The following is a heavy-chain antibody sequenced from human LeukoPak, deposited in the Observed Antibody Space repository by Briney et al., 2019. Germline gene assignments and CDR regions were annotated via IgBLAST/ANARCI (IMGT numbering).Heavy chain of an antibody. CDR1: GGSISSSNW. Sequence: SETLSLTCAVSGGSISSSNWWSWVRQPPGKGLEWIGEIYHSGSTNYNPSLKSRVTISVDKSKNQFSLKLSSVTAADTAVYYCARLCSSTSCSILDAFDIWGQGTMVTVSS. V-gene: IGHV4-4*02. J-gene: IGHJ3*02. CDR2: IYHSGST. D-gene: IGHD2-2*01. CDR3: ARLCSSTSCSILDAFDI.